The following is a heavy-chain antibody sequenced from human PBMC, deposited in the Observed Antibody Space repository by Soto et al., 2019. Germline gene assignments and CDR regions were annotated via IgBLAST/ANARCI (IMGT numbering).Heavy chain of an antibody. J-gene: IGHJ4*02. CDR1: GGTFSSYT. D-gene: IGHD5-12*01. CDR3: ARVSGYSGYDLGY. V-gene: IGHV1-69*02. CDR2: IIPILGIA. Sequence: SVKVSCKASGGTFSSYTISWVRQAPGQGLEWMGRIIPILGIANYAQKFQGRVTITADKSTSTAYMELSSLRSEDTAVYYCARVSGYSGYDLGYWGRGTLVTVSS.